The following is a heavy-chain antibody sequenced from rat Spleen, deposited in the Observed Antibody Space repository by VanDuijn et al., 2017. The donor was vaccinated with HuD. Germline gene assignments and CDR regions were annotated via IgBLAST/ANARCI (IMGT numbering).Heavy chain of an antibody. CDR3: SRAIYTTDYYYAKGYYVMDA. CDR1: GFTFRNYD. V-gene: IGHV5-25*01. J-gene: IGHJ4*01. CDR2: ISPSGGST. Sequence: EVQLVESGGGLVQPGRSLKLSCAASGFTFRNYDMAWVRQAPTKGLEWVASISPSGGSTYYRDSVKGRFTVSRDNAKSTLYLEMNSLRSEDTATYYCSRAIYTTDYYYAKGYYVMDAWGQGASVTVSS. D-gene: IGHD1-6*01.